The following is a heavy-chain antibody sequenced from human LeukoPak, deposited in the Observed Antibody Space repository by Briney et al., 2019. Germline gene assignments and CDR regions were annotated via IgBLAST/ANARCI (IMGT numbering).Heavy chain of an antibody. D-gene: IGHD6-19*01. V-gene: IGHV1-69*06. CDR3: ARDTSSSGWYLDY. CDR2: IIPIFGTA. CDR1: GGTFSSYA. J-gene: IGHJ4*02. Sequence: ASVKVSCKASGGTFSSYAISWVRQAPGQGLEWMGGIIPIFGTANYAQKFQGRVTITADKSTSTAYMELSSLRSEDTAVYYCARDTSSSGWYLDYWGQGTLVTVSS.